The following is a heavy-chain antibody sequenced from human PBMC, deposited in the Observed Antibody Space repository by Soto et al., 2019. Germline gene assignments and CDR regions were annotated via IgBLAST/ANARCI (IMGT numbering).Heavy chain of an antibody. CDR2: ISHNAVT. D-gene: IGHD3-16*01. CDR1: GGSISSDTYY. V-gene: IGHV4-31*11. CDR3: ARGQIVMLN. Sequence: SETLSLTCAVFGGSISSDTYYWRWIRQYPGRGLEWIGYISHNAVTWYNPSLQSRVNISIDKSANHFSLTRKSVTAADTAVYYCARGQIVMLNWGQGTLVTVSS. J-gene: IGHJ4*02.